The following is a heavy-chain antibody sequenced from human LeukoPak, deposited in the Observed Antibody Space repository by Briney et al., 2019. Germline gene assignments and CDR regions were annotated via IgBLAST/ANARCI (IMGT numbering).Heavy chain of an antibody. CDR2: ISSSSSTI. V-gene: IGHV3-48*01. CDR1: GFTFSSYS. D-gene: IGHD1-14*01. J-gene: IGHJ4*02. Sequence: GGSLRLSCAASGFTFSSYSMNWVSQAPGKGLEWVSYISSSSSTIYYADSVKGRFTISRDNAKNSLYLQMNSLRAEDTAVYYCASQDPTGVDYWGQGTLVTVSS. CDR3: ASQDPTGVDY.